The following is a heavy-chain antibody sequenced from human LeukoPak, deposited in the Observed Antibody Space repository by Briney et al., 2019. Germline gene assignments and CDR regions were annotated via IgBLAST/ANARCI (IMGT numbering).Heavy chain of an antibody. J-gene: IGHJ4*02. CDR1: GGSISSSSHY. Sequence: SETLSLTCSVSGGSISSSSHYWGWIRQPPGKGLEWIGHIFSSGTTYYNPSLQSRVTISADTSKNQFSLKVNSVSAADTAVYYCARRNSGWPFDWWGPGSPVTVSS. V-gene: IGHV4-39*01. CDR2: IFSSGTT. CDR3: ARRNSGWPFDW. D-gene: IGHD6-19*01.